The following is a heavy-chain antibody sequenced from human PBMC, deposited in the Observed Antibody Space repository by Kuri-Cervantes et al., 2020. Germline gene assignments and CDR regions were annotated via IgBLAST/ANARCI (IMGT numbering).Heavy chain of an antibody. Sequence: GGSLRLSCAASGFTFSNYWMSWVRQAPGKGLEWVANIKQDGREQYYVDSVKGRFTFSRDNAKNSLYLEMNSLRGEDTAVYYCARILYSSSWYIGYWGQGTLVTVSS. CDR1: GFTFSNYW. V-gene: IGHV3-7*01. J-gene: IGHJ4*02. CDR2: IKQDGREQ. CDR3: ARILYSSSWYIGY. D-gene: IGHD6-13*01.